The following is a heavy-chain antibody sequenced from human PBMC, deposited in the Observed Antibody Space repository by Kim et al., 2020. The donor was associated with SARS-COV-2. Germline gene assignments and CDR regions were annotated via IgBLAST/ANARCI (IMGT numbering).Heavy chain of an antibody. CDR2: IWHDRTNT. V-gene: IGHV3-33*03. Sequence: GGSLRLSCAASGFTFRNYGMHWVRQAPGKGLEWVAVIWHDRTNTYYADSVKDRFTISRDNSNDRLYLQMNSLSAEDTAVYYCATDNSVDYLLPNSNYLDFWGQGTLVTVSS. J-gene: IGHJ4*02. CDR1: GFTFRNYG. D-gene: IGHD3-9*01. CDR3: ATDNSVDYLLPNSNYLDF.